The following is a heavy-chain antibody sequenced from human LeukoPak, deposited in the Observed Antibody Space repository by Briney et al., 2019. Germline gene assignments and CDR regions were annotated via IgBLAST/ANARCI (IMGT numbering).Heavy chain of an antibody. CDR3: ARHKEVKGIAAYDY. CDR1: GGCISSYY. CDR2: IYYSGST. D-gene: IGHD6-13*01. J-gene: IGHJ4*02. Sequence: SETLSLTCTVSGGCISSYYWSWIRQRPGKGLEWIGYIYYSGSTNYNPSLKSRVTISVDTSKNQFSLKLSSVTAADTAVYYCARHKEVKGIAAYDYWGQGTLVTVSS. V-gene: IGHV4-59*08.